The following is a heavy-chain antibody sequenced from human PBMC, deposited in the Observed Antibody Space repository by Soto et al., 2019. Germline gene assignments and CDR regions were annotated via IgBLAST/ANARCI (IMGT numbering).Heavy chain of an antibody. CDR2: ISESGDGT. Sequence: WVLRLSCAASGFTFNTYAMTWVRQAPGKGLEWVSLISESGDGTYYADSVKGRFTISRDNSQRTLNLQMNSLRAEDTAVYYCAKNGDFWSWGMDVWGQGTTVTVSS. J-gene: IGHJ6*02. CDR3: AKNGDFWSWGMDV. V-gene: IGHV3-23*01. CDR1: GFTFNTYA. D-gene: IGHD3-3*01.